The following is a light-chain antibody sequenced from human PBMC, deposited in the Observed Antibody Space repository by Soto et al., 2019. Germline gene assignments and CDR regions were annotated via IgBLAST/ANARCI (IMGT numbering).Light chain of an antibody. J-gene: IGKJ1*01. CDR1: QSISSN. CDR2: RAS. Sequence: EIVMTQSPATLSVSPGEIATLSCMSSQSISSNLGWYHQKLGHPPSLLIHRASTRATGIAAGFSGSGSGTEFTLTISSLQSEDFAIYYCNQYENWPQTLGKGTKVDIK. V-gene: IGKV3-15*01. CDR3: NQYENWPQT.